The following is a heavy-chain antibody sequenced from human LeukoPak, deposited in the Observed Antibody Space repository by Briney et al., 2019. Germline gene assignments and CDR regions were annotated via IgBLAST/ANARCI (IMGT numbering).Heavy chain of an antibody. CDR1: GFTFSDHY. V-gene: IGHV3-72*01. Sequence: PGGSLRLSCAASGFTFSDHYMDWVRQAPGKGLEWVGRTRNKANSYTTEYAASVKGRFTISRDDSKNSLYLQMNSLRAEDTAVYYCAKDGAGGVIGHEGFDIWGQGTVVTVSS. D-gene: IGHD3-16*02. CDR3: AKDGAGGVIGHEGFDI. J-gene: IGHJ3*02. CDR2: TRNKANSYTT.